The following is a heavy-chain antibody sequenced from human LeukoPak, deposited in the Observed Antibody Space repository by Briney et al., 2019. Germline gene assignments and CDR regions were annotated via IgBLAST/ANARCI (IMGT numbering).Heavy chain of an antibody. CDR1: GFTFSTYA. J-gene: IGHJ4*02. CDR2: FSGSGGST. V-gene: IGHV3-23*01. Sequence: TGGSLRLSCAASGFTFSTYAMSWVRQAPGKGLEWVSSFSGSGGSTYYADSVKGRLTISRDNSKNTLYLQMNRLRAEDTAIYYCARSGYNCFDYWGQGTLVTVSS. D-gene: IGHD5-24*01. CDR3: ARSGYNCFDY.